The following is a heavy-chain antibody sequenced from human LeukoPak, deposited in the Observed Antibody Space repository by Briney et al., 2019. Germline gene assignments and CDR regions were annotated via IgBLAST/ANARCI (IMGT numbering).Heavy chain of an antibody. J-gene: IGHJ4*02. CDR2: IYYTGSI. CDR3: ASYKSGIHEGYLDY. CDR1: GDSISGSSHF. Sequence: PSETLSLTCTVSGDSISGSSHFWGWIRQPPGKGLEWIGYIYYTGSIYYNPSLKSRVTMSVDTSKNQFSLKLTSVTAVDTAVYYCASYKSGIHEGYLDYWGQGTLVTVSS. D-gene: IGHD1-26*01. V-gene: IGHV4-28*05.